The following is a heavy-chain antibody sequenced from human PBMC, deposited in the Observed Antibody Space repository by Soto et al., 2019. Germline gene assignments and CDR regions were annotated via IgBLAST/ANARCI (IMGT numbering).Heavy chain of an antibody. D-gene: IGHD6-13*01. CDR2: IYSGGRN. V-gene: IGHV4-4*07. J-gene: IGHJ4*02. CDR1: GGSISSFY. Sequence: PSETLSLPXTVSGGSISSFYWRWIRQPAGKGLEWIGRIYSGGRNNYNPSLKSRVTMSVDTSKHQFSLRLSSVTAPDTAMYYCARGSSRWDYWGQGTLVAASS. CDR3: ARGSSRWDY.